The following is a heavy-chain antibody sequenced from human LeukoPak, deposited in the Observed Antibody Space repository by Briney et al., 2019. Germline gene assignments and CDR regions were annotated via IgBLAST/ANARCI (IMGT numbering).Heavy chain of an antibody. D-gene: IGHD5-12*01. Sequence: KPGGSLRLSCAASGFTFSSYSMNWVRQAPGKGLEWVSSISSSSSYIYYADSVKGRFTISRDNAKNSLYLQMNSLRAEGTAVYYCARARGYSGYNDAFDIWGQGTMVTVSS. CDR3: ARARGYSGYNDAFDI. CDR1: GFTFSSYS. J-gene: IGHJ3*02. V-gene: IGHV3-21*01. CDR2: ISSSSSYI.